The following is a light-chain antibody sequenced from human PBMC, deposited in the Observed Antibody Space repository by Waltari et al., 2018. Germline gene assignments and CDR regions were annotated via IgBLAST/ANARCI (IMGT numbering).Light chain of an antibody. CDR1: SSDVGGYNY. Sequence: QSALTQPPSASGSPGQSVTISCTGTSSDVGGYNYVSWYQQHPGNTPKLMIYDVSKRPSGVPDRFSGSKSGNTASLTVAGLQAEDEADYYCNSYAGSNNFPFVFGTGTKV. CDR3: NSYAGSNNFPFV. J-gene: IGLJ1*01. CDR2: DVS. V-gene: IGLV2-8*01.